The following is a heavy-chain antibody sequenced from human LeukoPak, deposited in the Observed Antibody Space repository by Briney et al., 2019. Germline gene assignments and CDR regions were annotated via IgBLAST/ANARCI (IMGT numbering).Heavy chain of an antibody. CDR3: ARDALTGAFDY. CDR2: IYYSGST. CDR1: GGSISSYY. Sequence: SETLSLTCTVSGGSISSYYWSWIRQPPGKGLEWIGYIYYSGSTNYNPSLKSRVTISVDTSKNQFSLKLSSVTAADTAVYYCARDALTGAFDYRGQGTLVTVSS. J-gene: IGHJ4*02. D-gene: IGHD1-20*01. V-gene: IGHV4-59*01.